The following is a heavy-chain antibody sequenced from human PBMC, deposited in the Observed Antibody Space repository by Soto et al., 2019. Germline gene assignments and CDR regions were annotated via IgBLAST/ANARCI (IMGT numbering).Heavy chain of an antibody. CDR1: PGSLSGDR. D-gene: IGHD6-25*01. CDR2: INHRGST. CDR3: SRRRRLVPYYLVY. J-gene: IGHJ4*02. V-gene: IGHV4-34*01. Sequence: SWTLGLTCSVYPGSLSGDRCTWTRQPPGKGLEWIGEINHRGSTNYNPSLKSRVTIAVDTSKNQFSLKLSSLTAADTTVYYCSRRRRLVPYYLVYCCQG.